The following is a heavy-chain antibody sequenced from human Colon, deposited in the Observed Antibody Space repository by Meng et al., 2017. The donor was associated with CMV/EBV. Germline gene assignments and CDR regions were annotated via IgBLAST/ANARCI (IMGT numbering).Heavy chain of an antibody. J-gene: IGHJ4*02. D-gene: IGHD1-14*01. CDR3: AKDLIEPEV. CDR1: GFPISSFG. V-gene: IGHV3-30*02. CDR2: IRHDGNTQ. Sequence: GESLKISCVASGFPISSFGMHWVRQAPGRGLEWMAYIRHDGNTQYYADFLKGRFTVSRDNSKNTLYLQMDSLRPEDTAVYYCAKDLIEPEVWGQGTLVTVSS.